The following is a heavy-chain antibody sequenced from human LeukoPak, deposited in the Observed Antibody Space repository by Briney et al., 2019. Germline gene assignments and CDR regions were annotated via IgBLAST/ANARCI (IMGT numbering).Heavy chain of an antibody. V-gene: IGHV1-2*02. CDR3: ARDLSYSSSWYDDAFDI. J-gene: IGHJ3*02. CDR2: INPNSGGT. D-gene: IGHD6-13*01. Sequence: ASVKVSCKASGYTFPGYYMHWVRQAPGQGLEWMGWINPNSGGTNYAQKFQGRVTMTRDTSISTAYMELSRLRSDDTAVYYCARDLSYSSSWYDDAFDIWGQGTMVTVSS. CDR1: GYTFPGYY.